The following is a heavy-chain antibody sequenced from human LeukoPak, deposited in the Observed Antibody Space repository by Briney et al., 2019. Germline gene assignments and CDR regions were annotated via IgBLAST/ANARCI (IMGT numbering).Heavy chain of an antibody. CDR2: INSDGSST. CDR1: GFTFSNYW. CDR3: SRGGNHDY. V-gene: IGHV3-74*01. D-gene: IGHD3-3*01. Sequence: PGGSLRLSCAASGFTFSNYWMHWVRQAPGKGLVWVSRINSDGSSTNYADSVKGRFTISRDNAKNTLYLQMNSLRAEDTAMFYCSRGGNHDYWGRGTLVSVSS. J-gene: IGHJ4*02.